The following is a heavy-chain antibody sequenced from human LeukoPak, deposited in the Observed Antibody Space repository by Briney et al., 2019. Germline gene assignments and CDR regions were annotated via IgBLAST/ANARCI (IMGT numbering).Heavy chain of an antibody. CDR2: ISWNSGSI. J-gene: IGHJ4*02. V-gene: IGHV3-9*01. CDR1: GFTFDDYA. D-gene: IGHD2-15*01. CDR3: ARGRYCSGGSCYSGGNYFDY. Sequence: GGSLRLSRAASGFTFDDYAMHWVRQAPGKGLEWVSGISWNSGSIGYADSVKGRFTISRDNSKNTLYLQMNSLRAEDTAVYYCARGRYCSGGSCYSGGNYFDYWGQGTLVTVSS.